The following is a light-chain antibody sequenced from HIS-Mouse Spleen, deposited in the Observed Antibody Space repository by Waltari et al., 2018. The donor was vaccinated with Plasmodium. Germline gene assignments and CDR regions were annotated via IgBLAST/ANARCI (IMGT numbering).Light chain of an antibody. CDR2: GAS. CDR1: QIVSSSY. Sequence: EIVLTQSPGTLSLSPGERATLSCRASQIVSSSYLAWYQQQHGQAPRLLIYGASSRATGIPDRFSGSGSGTDFTLTISRLEPEDFAVYYCQQYGSSGTFGQGTKVEIK. CDR3: QQYGSSGT. J-gene: IGKJ1*01. V-gene: IGKV3-20*01.